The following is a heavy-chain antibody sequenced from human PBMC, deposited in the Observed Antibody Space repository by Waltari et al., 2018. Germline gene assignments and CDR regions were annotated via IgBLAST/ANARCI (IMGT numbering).Heavy chain of an antibody. CDR1: GGSISSSSYY. J-gene: IGHJ4*02. D-gene: IGHD1-26*01. CDR3: ARSPLEWELLPPPHPFDY. CDR2: IYYSGST. Sequence: QLQLQESGPGLVKPSETLSLTCTVPGGSISSSSYYWGWIRQPPGKGLEWIGSIYYSGSTYYNPSLKSRVTISVDTSKNQFSLKLSSVTAADTAVYYCARSPLEWELLPPPHPFDYWGQGTLVTVSS. V-gene: IGHV4-39*07.